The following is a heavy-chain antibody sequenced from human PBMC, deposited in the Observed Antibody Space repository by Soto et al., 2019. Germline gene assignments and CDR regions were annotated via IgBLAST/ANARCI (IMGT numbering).Heavy chain of an antibody. CDR2: ISYDGSNK. CDR1: GFTFSSYG. Sequence: PGGSLRLSCAASGFTFSSYGMHWVRQAPGKGLEWVAVISYDGSNKYYADSVKGRFTISRDNSKNTLYLQMNSLRAEDTAVYYCAKSDGSGNGLIDYWGQGTLVTVSS. CDR3: AKSDGSGNGLIDY. D-gene: IGHD3-10*01. V-gene: IGHV3-30*18. J-gene: IGHJ4*02.